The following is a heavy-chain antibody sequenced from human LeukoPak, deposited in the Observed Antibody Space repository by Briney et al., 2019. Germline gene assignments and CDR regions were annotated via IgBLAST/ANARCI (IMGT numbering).Heavy chain of an antibody. CDR2: IYHSGIA. V-gene: IGHV4-30-2*01. CDR1: GDSISTGGYS. CDR3: AREPYGSGGYKYFDL. J-gene: IGHJ2*01. D-gene: IGHD3-10*01. Sequence: SETLSLTCAVSGDSISTGGYSWNWIRQPPGKGLEWIGYIYHSGIAYYNPSLKSRVTISGDRSKSYFSLKLTSVTAADTAVYYCAREPYGSGGYKYFDLWGRGILVTVSS.